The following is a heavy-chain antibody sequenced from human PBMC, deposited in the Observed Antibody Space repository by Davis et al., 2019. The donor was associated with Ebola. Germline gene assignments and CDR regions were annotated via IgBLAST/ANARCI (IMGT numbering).Heavy chain of an antibody. CDR2: INAGNGNT. CDR1: EYTFTSYA. CDR3: ARDSLSVTGWYFDL. V-gene: IGHV1-3*01. Sequence: ASSMTVSCRASEYTFTSYAMHWVRQAPGQRLEWMGWINAGNGNTKYSQKFQGRVTITRDTSASTAYMELSSLRSEDTAVYYCARDSLSVTGWYFDLWGRGTLVTVSS. J-gene: IGHJ2*01. D-gene: IGHD4-17*01.